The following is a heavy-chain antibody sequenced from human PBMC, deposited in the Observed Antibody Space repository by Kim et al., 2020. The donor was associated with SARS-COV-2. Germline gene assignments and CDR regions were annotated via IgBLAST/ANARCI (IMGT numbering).Heavy chain of an antibody. CDR2: IYTSGRT. J-gene: IGHJ4*02. D-gene: IGHD3-16*02. CDR1: GDSLSSDY. Sequence: SETLSLICTVSGDSLSSDYWSWNRQPAGKGLEWIGRIYTSGRTNYNPSLQSRVTMSVDMSKNQFSLKLSSVTAADTAMYYCASALGHWGQGTLVTVSS. V-gene: IGHV4-4*07. CDR3: ASALGH.